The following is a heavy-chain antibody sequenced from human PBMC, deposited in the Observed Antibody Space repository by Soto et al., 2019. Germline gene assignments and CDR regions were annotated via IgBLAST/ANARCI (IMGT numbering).Heavy chain of an antibody. Sequence: LQSGGGIAQPGGSLRLSCTASGFNLRDQALSWVRQAPGGGLEWVSGISGMEDRTNYADFVKGRFFISKDRAKNTLNLQMNGLRDDDTAVYYWAKTYTGGWGQGTQVTVSS. CDR3: AKTYTGG. V-gene: IGHV3-23*01. D-gene: IGHD3-10*01. J-gene: IGHJ4*02. CDR1: GFNLRDQA. CDR2: ISGMEDRT.